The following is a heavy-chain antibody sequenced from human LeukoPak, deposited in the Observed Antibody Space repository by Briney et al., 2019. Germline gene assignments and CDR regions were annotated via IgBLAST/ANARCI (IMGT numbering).Heavy chain of an antibody. CDR2: IIPILGIA. J-gene: IGHJ6*03. CDR3: ARDTLRFLEWSYYYYYMDV. V-gene: IGHV1-69*04. D-gene: IGHD3-3*01. CDR1: GGTFSSYA. Sequence: SVKVSCKASGGTFSSYAISWVRQAPGQGLEWMGRIIPILGIANYAQKFQGRVTITADKSTSTAYMELSSLRSEDTAVYYCARDTLRFLEWSYYYYYMDVWGKGTTVTVSS.